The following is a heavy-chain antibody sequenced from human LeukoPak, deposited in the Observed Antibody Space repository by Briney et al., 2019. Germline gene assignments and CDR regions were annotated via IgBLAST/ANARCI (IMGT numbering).Heavy chain of an antibody. CDR2: INHSGST. J-gene: IGHJ4*02. CDR3: ANRRGYSGYGKSSVFDY. CDR1: GGSFSGYY. D-gene: IGHD5-12*01. V-gene: IGHV4-34*01. Sequence: SETLSLTCAVYGGSFSGYYWSWIRQPPGKGLEWIGEINHSGSTNYSPSLKSRVTISVDTSKNQFSPKLSSVTAADTAVYYCANRRGYSGYGKSSVFDYWGQGTLVTVSS.